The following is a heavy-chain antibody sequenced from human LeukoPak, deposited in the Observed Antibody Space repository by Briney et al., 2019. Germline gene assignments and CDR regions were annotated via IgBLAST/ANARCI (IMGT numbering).Heavy chain of an antibody. CDR1: GFTFGDYA. J-gene: IGHJ4*02. V-gene: IGHV3-49*03. D-gene: IGHD3-16*01. Sequence: GGSLRLSCTASGFTFGDYAMSWFRQAPGKGLEWVGFIRSKAYGGTTEYAASVKGRFTISRDDSKSIAYLQMNSLKTEDTAVYYCTSGDDYVWGSPYYFDYWGQGTLVTVSS. CDR2: IRSKAYGGTT. CDR3: TSGDDYVWGSPYYFDY.